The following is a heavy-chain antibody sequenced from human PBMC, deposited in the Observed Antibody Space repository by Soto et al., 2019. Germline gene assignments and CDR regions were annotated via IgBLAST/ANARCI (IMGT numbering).Heavy chain of an antibody. J-gene: IGHJ3*02. CDR2: IYSGGST. D-gene: IGHD6-19*01. V-gene: IGHV3-53*04. Sequence: GGSLRLSCAAPGFTVSSNYMSWVRQAPGKGLEWVSVIYSGGSTYYADSVKGRFTISRHNSKNTLYLQMNSLRAEDTAVYYCARHKGSGKLRNHAFDIWGQGTMVTVSS. CDR3: ARHKGSGKLRNHAFDI. CDR1: GFTVSSNY.